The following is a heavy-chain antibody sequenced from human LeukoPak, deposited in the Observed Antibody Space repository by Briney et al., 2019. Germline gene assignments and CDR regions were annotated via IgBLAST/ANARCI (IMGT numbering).Heavy chain of an antibody. J-gene: IGHJ4*02. CDR1: GFTFSTYW. V-gene: IGHV3-7*01. D-gene: IGHD3-10*01. Sequence: GGSLRLSCAASGFTFSTYWMTWVRQGPGKRLERVANIKLDGSETYYVGSVRGRFTISRDNAKNSLYLQMNSLRAEDMAVYYCTRDRGWQSFDYWGQGTLVTVSS. CDR2: IKLDGSET. CDR3: TRDRGWQSFDY.